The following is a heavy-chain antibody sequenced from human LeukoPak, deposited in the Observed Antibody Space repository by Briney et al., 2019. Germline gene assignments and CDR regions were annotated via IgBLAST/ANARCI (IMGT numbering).Heavy chain of an antibody. J-gene: IGHJ2*01. CDR2: IYTSGST. CDR1: GGSISSYY. Sequence: PSETLSLTCTVSGGSISSYYWSWIRQPAGKGLEWIGRIYTSGSTNYNPSLKSRVTMSVDTSKNQFSLKLNSVTAADTAVYYCARVGLGWCSGCLWYFDLWGRGTLVTVSS. V-gene: IGHV4-4*07. CDR3: ARVGLGWCSGCLWYFDL. D-gene: IGHD2-21*01.